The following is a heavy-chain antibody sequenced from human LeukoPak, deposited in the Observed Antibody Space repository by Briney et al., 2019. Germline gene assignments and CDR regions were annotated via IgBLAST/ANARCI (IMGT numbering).Heavy chain of an antibody. CDR1: GFTFSSYG. Sequence: AGGSLRLSCAASGFTFSSYGMHWVRQAPGKGLVWVSRIASDGSSTTYADSVKGRFGISRDNAKNTLYLQMNSLRVEDTAVYYCARGRPHGNDYWGQGTLVTVSS. V-gene: IGHV3-74*01. J-gene: IGHJ4*02. D-gene: IGHD4-23*01. CDR2: IASDGSST. CDR3: ARGRPHGNDY.